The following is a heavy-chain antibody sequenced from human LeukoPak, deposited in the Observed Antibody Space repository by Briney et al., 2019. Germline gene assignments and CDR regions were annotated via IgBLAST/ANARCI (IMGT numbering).Heavy chain of an antibody. D-gene: IGHD1-7*01. Sequence: GGSLRLSCAASGCTFNSYAMHWVRQAPGKGLEWVAVISYDGSNTYYADSVKGRFTISRDNSKNTLYLQMNRLRAEDTAVYYCARAALGNYYYFDYWGQGTLVTVSS. V-gene: IGHV3-30-3*01. CDR2: ISYDGSNT. J-gene: IGHJ4*02. CDR1: GCTFNSYA. CDR3: ARAALGNYYYFDY.